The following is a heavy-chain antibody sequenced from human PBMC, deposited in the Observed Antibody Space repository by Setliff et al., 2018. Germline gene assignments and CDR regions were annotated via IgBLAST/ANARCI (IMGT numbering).Heavy chain of an antibody. CDR1: GSSFTGHN. CDR3: ARTAYYGSGTFPYYYYYYLDV. CDR2: INPDSGDT. V-gene: IGHV1-2*02. Sequence: ASVKVSCKVSGSSFTGHNLHWVRQAPGQGLEWMGWINPDSGDTHSPQKFQGRVTMTRDTSMSTVYMELSGLRSDDTAVYYCARTAYYGSGTFPYYYYYYLDVWGKGTTVTVSS. D-gene: IGHD3-10*01. J-gene: IGHJ6*03.